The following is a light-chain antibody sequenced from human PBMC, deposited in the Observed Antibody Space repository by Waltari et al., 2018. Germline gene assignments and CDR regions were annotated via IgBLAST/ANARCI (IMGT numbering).Light chain of an antibody. CDR2: VFKDGGH. Sequence: QVVLTQSPSASASLGASVKLTCTLSSGSFTGNIAWYEKKPQTGPRYLLQVFKDGGHSRGDGIPDRFSGSSSGTERYLTISSLQSEEEADYYCQASVSHSVFFGGGTKLTVL. CDR1: SGSFTGN. V-gene: IGLV4-69*01. J-gene: IGLJ2*01. CDR3: QASVSHSVF.